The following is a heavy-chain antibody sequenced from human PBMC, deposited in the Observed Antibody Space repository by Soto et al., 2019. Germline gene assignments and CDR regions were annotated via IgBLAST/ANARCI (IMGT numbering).Heavy chain of an antibody. CDR2: TSPNSGNT. J-gene: IGHJ3*01. CDR3: ARESRVYSGNGLAVAFDD. Sequence: QVQLVQSGAEMKKPGASVKVSCKASGYTFNDYAINWVRQAPGQGLEWMGWTSPNSGNTGYGLKFQGRVSMTRNTSIGTAYMEQSSLRSDDTAVYFCARESRVYSGNGLAVAFDDWGQGTLVTVSS. V-gene: IGHV1-8*02. CDR1: GYTFNDYA. D-gene: IGHD5-12*01.